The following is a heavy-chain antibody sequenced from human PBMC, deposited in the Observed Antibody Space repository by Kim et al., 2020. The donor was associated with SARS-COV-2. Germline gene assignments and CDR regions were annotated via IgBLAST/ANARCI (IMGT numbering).Heavy chain of an antibody. V-gene: IGHV4-4*07. D-gene: IGHD3-3*01. CDR1: GDSIRDYY. CDR2: IHTSGST. Sequence: SETLSLTCTVSGDSIRDYYWSWIRQPAGERLEWIGRIHTSGSTDYNPSLKSRVSISVDTSKNQFSLKLSSVTAADTAFYYCARDRVIILEGSVDDAFDIWGRGTMVTVSS. CDR3: ARDRVIILEGSVDDAFDI. J-gene: IGHJ3*02.